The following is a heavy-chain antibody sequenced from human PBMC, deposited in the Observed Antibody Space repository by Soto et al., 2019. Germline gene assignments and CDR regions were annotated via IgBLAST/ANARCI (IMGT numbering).Heavy chain of an antibody. V-gene: IGHV3-48*03. CDR3: ARDSRGGAARRPTFYY. J-gene: IGHJ4*02. CDR1: GFTFSSFE. D-gene: IGHD6-6*01. Sequence: EVQLAESGGGLAQPGGSLRHSCVGSGFTFSSFEMNWVRQTPRKGLEWLSYIGRSGETIYYADSVKGRFTISRDNAKSSLFLQMNGLRDEDTGIYYCARDSRGGAARRPTFYYWGLGTLVTVSS. CDR2: IGRSGETI.